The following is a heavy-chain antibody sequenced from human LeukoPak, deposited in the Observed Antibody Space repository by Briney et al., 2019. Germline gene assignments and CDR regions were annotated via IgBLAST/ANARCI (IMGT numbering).Heavy chain of an antibody. CDR3: ATYGSGSYEFDYSFDY. CDR1: GYTFTGYY. CDR2: IIPIFGTA. D-gene: IGHD3-10*01. Sequence: ASVKVSCKASGYTFTGYYMHWVRQAPGQGLEWMGGIIPIFGTANYAQKFQGRVTITADESTSTAYMELSSLRSEDTAVYYCATYGSGSYEFDYSFDYWGQGTLVTVSS. J-gene: IGHJ4*02. V-gene: IGHV1-69*13.